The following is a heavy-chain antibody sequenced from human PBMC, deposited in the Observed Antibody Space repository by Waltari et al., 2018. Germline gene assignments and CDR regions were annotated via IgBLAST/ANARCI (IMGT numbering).Heavy chain of an antibody. CDR3: ARRAVRGASPYYYYYGMDV. Sequence: QLQLQESGPGLVKPSETLSLTCTVSGGSLSSSSYYWGWIRQPPGKGLEWIGSIYYSGSTYYNPSLKSRVTISVDTSKNQFSLKLSSVTAADTAVYYCARRAVRGASPYYYYYGMDVWGQGTTVTVSS. V-gene: IGHV4-39*01. CDR2: IYYSGST. CDR1: GGSLSSSSYY. D-gene: IGHD3-10*01. J-gene: IGHJ6*02.